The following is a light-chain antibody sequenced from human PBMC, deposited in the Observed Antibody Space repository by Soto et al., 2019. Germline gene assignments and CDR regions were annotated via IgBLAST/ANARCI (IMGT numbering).Light chain of an antibody. J-gene: IGLJ2*01. Sequence: QAVVTQPPSASGTPGQRVTISCSGSSSNIGSNAVYWYQHLPGTAPKVLIYNNNQRPSGVPDRFSGSKSGTSASLAISGVQSEDEADYYCAGWDDSLNGVVFGGGTKVTVL. CDR2: NNN. V-gene: IGLV1-44*01. CDR1: SSNIGSNA. CDR3: AGWDDSLNGVV.